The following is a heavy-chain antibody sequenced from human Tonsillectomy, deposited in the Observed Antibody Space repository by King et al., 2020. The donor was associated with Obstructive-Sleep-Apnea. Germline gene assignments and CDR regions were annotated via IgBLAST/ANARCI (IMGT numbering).Heavy chain of an antibody. Sequence: EVQLVESGGGLVQPGRSLRLSCTASGFIFGDYAMTWLRQAPGKGLEWVGFIRSKAYGGTTEYAASVKGRFTISRDDSKSIAYLQMNTLQTEDTAVYYCTRGPYESGRLDWGQGTLVTVSS. CDR1: GFIFGDYA. V-gene: IGHV3-49*03. J-gene: IGHJ4*02. CDR2: IRSKAYGGTT. D-gene: IGHD3-10*01. CDR3: TRGPYESGRLD.